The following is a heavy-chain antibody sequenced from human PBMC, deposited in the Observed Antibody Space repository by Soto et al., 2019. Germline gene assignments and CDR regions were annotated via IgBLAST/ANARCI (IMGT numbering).Heavy chain of an antibody. CDR1: GGSISSGGYY. CDR2: IYYSGST. D-gene: IGHD1-26*01. CDR3: AREPDSLPFDY. J-gene: IGHJ4*02. V-gene: IGHV4-31*03. Sequence: SETLSLTCTVSGGSISSGGYYWSWIRQHPGKGLEWIGYIYYSGSTYYNPSLKSRVTISVDTSKNQFSLKLSSVTAADTAVYYCAREPDSLPFDYWGQGTLVTVSS.